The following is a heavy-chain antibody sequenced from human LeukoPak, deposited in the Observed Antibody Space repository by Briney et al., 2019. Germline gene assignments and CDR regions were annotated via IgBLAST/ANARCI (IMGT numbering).Heavy chain of an antibody. CDR3: ARVRDSNWFDY. CDR1: GFTVGSDH. CDR2: TYSGGST. Sequence: GGSLRLSCAASGFTVGSDHMSWVRQAPGKGLEWVSVTYSGGSTYYADSVKGRFTISRDNSKNTLYLQMNSLRAEDTALYYCARVRDSNWFDYWGQGTLVTVSS. D-gene: IGHD4-11*01. J-gene: IGHJ4*02. V-gene: IGHV3-53*01.